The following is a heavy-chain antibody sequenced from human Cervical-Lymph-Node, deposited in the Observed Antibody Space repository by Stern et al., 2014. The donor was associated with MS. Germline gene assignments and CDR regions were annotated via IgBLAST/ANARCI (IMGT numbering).Heavy chain of an antibody. CDR1: GYSFTRYW. D-gene: IGHD2-15*01. V-gene: IGHV5-51*01. CDR2: IYPGDSET. J-gene: IGHJ4*02. CDR3: ARGGVSFDTGLVAFDY. Sequence: EVQLVESGAEVKKPAESLKISCKDSGYSFTRYWIGWVRQLPGKGLEWMGIIYPGDSETRYSASFQGRVTISADKSINTAYLQWGSLEASDSATYYCARGGVSFDTGLVAFDYWGQGTLVTVSS.